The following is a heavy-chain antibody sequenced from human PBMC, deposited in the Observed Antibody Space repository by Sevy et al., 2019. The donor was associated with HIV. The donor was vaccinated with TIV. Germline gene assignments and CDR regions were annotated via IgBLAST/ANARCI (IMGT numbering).Heavy chain of an antibody. J-gene: IGHJ3*02. CDR2: ISSSGSTI. V-gene: IGHV3-48*03. D-gene: IGHD6-13*01. CDR1: GFTFSSYE. Sequence: GGSPRLSCAASGFTFSSYEMNWVRQAPGKGLEWISYISSSGSTIYYADSVKGRFTISRDNAKNSLYLQMNSLRAEDTAVYYCAKLRRYNSSWDAFDIWGQGTIITVSS. CDR3: AKLRRYNSSWDAFDI.